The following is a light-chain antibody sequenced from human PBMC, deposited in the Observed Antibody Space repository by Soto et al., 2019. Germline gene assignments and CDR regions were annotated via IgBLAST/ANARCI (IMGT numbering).Light chain of an antibody. V-gene: IGLV3-21*04. Sequence: SYELTQPPSVSVAPGKTARITCGGNNIGSKSVHWYQQKPGQAPVLVIYYDSDRPSGIPERFSGSNSGNTATLTISRVEAGDEADYYCQVWDSSSDHYVFGTGTKLPV. CDR2: YDS. J-gene: IGLJ1*01. CDR3: QVWDSSSDHYV. CDR1: NIGSKS.